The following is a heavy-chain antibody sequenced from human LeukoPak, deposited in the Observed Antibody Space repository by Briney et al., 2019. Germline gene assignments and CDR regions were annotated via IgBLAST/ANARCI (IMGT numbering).Heavy chain of an antibody. J-gene: IGHJ3*02. CDR1: GFTFSNYY. V-gene: IGHV3-11*01. CDR3: ARDLSRGDAFDI. D-gene: IGHD3-10*01. Sequence: RGSLRLSCAASGFTFSNYYMNWIRQTPGKGLEWVSYISGSGITTFYAESVEGRLTISRDNTKNSLFLQMDSLRVEDTAVYYCARDLSRGDAFDIWGQGTMVTVSS. CDR2: ISGSGITT.